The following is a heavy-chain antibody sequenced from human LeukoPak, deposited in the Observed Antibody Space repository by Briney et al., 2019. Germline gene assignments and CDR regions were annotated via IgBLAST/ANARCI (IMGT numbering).Heavy chain of an antibody. Sequence: ASVKVSCKASGGTFSSYAISWVRQAPGQGLEWMGRIIPILGIANYAQKFQGRVTMTEDTSTDTAYMELSSLRSEDTAVYYCATGYSSGWYLSYWGQGTLVTVSS. J-gene: IGHJ4*02. CDR1: GGTFSSYA. V-gene: IGHV1-69*04. CDR3: ATGYSSGWYLSY. CDR2: IIPILGIA. D-gene: IGHD6-19*01.